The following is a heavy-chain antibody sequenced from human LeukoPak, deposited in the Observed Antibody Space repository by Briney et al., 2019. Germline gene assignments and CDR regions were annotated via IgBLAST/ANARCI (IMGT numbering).Heavy chain of an antibody. J-gene: IGHJ4*02. D-gene: IGHD3-3*01. Sequence: ASVKVSCKASGYTFTGYYIHWVRQAPGEGRECMGRINPNSGGTNYAQIFQGSVTMTRDTSISTAYMELSRLRSDDTAVYYCAREVFESKRYDYWGQGTLVTVSS. CDR2: INPNSGGT. CDR3: AREVFESKRYDY. V-gene: IGHV1-2*06. CDR1: GYTFTGYY.